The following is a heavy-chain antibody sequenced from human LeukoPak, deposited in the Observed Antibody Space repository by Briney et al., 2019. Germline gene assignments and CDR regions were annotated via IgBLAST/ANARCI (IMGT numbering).Heavy chain of an antibody. CDR3: AKDLGWYYYDSSGNFDY. D-gene: IGHD3-22*01. CDR1: GFTFSSYA. Sequence: PGGSLRLSCAASGFTFSSYAMSWVRQAPGKGLEGVSAISGSGGSTYYADSVKGRFTISRDNSKNTLYLQMNSLRAEDTAVYYCAKDLGWYYYDSSGNFDYSGQGTLVTVSS. CDR2: ISGSGGST. J-gene: IGHJ4*02. V-gene: IGHV3-23*01.